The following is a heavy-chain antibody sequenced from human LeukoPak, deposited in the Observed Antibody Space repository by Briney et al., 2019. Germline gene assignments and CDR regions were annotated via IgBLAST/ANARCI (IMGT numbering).Heavy chain of an antibody. CDR3: ARDFSSSSSVYYYYYMDV. Sequence: SETLSLTCTVSGYSISSGYYWGWIRQPPGKGLEWLGTIYYRGTTYYNPSLKSRVTISVDTSKNQFSLRLSSVTAADTAVYYCARDFSSSSSVYYYYYMDVWGKGTSVTVSS. V-gene: IGHV4-38-2*02. CDR2: IYYRGTT. D-gene: IGHD6-6*01. J-gene: IGHJ6*03. CDR1: GYSISSGYY.